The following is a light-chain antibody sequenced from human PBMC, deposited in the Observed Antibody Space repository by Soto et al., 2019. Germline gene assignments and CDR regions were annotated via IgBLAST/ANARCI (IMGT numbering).Light chain of an antibody. CDR3: QQYNNWPPDRT. CDR1: QSVCSN. V-gene: IGKV3-15*01. Sequence: EIVMTQSPATLSVSPGERATLSCRASQSVCSNLAWYQQKPGQAPRLLIYGASTRATGIPARFSGSGSGTAFTLTISSLQSEDFAIYLCQQYNNWPPDRTFGQGTKVEIK. CDR2: GAS. J-gene: IGKJ1*01.